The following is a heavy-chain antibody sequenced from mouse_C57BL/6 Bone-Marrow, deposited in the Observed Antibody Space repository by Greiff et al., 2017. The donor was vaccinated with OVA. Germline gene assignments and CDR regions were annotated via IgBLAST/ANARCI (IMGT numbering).Heavy chain of an antibody. Sequence: VKLQESGAELVSPGASVKLSCKASGYTFTDYYINWVKQRPGQGLEWIARIYPGSGNTYYNEKFKGKATLTAEKSSSTAYMQLSSLTSEDSAVYFCARSEGYYLYYYAMDYWGQGTSVTVSS. CDR2: IYPGSGNT. CDR1: GYTFTDYY. CDR3: ARSEGYYLYYYAMDY. D-gene: IGHD2-3*01. V-gene: IGHV1-76*01. J-gene: IGHJ4*01.